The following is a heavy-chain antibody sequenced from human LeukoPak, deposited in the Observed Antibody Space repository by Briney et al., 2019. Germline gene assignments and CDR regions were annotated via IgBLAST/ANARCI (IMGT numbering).Heavy chain of an antibody. V-gene: IGHV1-2*06. CDR1: GYTFIDYW. CDR2: ININSGGI. J-gene: IGHJ3*02. D-gene: IGHD1-26*01. CDR3: ARESTDSGSDDAFDI. Sequence: ASVKVSCKASGYTFIDYWIHWVRQAPGQGLEWMGRININSGGINYAQKFQGRVTMTRATSISTAYMELSRLRFDDTAVYYCARESTDSGSDDAFDIWGQGTMVTVSS.